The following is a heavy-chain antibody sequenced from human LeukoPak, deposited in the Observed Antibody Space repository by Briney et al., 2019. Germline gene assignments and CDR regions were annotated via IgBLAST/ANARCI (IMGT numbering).Heavy chain of an antibody. CDR2: ISYDGSNK. D-gene: IGHD3-10*01. J-gene: IGHJ4*02. V-gene: IGHV3-30*18. Sequence: GRSLRLSCAASGFTFSSYGMHWVRQAPGKGLEWVAVISYDGSNKYYADSVKGRFTISRDNSKNTLYLQMNSLRAEDTAVYYCAKVGGSGSCYNFFDYWGQGTLVTVSS. CDR3: AKVGGSGSCYNFFDY. CDR1: GFTFSSYG.